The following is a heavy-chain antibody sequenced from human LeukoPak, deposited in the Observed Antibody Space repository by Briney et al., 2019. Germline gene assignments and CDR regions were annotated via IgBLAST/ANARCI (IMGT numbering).Heavy chain of an antibody. CDR1: GLSLSTSGLR. Sequence: SGPTLVNPTQTLTLTCTFSGLSLSTSGLRGSWIRQPPGKALEWLARIDWDDDKFYDTSLKTRLTISKDASKNQIVLTMTNMDPADTATYYCARPHETSGWYYLDYWGQGILVTVSS. CDR2: IDWDDDK. CDR3: ARPHETSGWYYLDY. V-gene: IGHV2-70*04. D-gene: IGHD6-19*01. J-gene: IGHJ4*02.